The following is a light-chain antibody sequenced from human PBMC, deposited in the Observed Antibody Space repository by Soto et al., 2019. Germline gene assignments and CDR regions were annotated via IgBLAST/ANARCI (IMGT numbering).Light chain of an antibody. CDR2: DAS. J-gene: IGKJ3*01. Sequence: DIQMTQSPSSLSASIGDSVTVTCRASQSISTQLVWYQQKPGKAPKLLISDASSLHSGVPSRFSGSGSGTDFALTIRSLQPEYFASYYCQQSYGPPFTFGPGTKVDF. V-gene: IGKV1-39*01. CDR1: QSISTQ. CDR3: QQSYGPPFT.